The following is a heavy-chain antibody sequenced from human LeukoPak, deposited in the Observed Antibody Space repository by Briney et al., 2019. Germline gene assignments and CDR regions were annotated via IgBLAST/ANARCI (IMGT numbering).Heavy chain of an antibody. V-gene: IGHV3-48*03. CDR3: ASRTNIVVVPAAYYYYGMDV. CDR1: VFTFSSYE. D-gene: IGHD2-2*01. CDR2: FSSSGSTI. Sequence: GGSLTLPCGASVFTFSSYEVNWARQAPGKGREGVSYFSSSGSTIYYADSVKGRFTISRDNAKNSLYLQMNSLRAEDTAVYYCASRTNIVVVPAAYYYYGMDVWGQGATVTVSS. J-gene: IGHJ6*02.